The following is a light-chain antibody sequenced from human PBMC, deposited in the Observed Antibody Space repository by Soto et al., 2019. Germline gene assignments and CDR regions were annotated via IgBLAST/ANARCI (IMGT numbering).Light chain of an antibody. CDR1: QSLGSS. J-gene: IGKJ1*01. Sequence: ETMMKKSPVTVSVSLGERATLSCRASQSLGSSLAWYQQKPGQAPRLLIYGASTRATGIPVRFSGSGSGTDFTLTICGLQSEDFAVYYCQQYTIWPKTFGQRTKGDI. V-gene: IGKV3-15*01. CDR3: QQYTIWPKT. CDR2: GAS.